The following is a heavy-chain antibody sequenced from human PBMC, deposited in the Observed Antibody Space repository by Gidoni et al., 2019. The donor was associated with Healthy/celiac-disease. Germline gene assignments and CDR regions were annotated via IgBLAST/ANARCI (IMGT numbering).Heavy chain of an antibody. CDR1: GFHFDDYA. V-gene: IGHV3-9*01. J-gene: IGHJ4*02. CDR3: AKSSHCSSTSCYSFDY. CDR2: ISWNSGSI. Sequence: EVQLVESGGGLVQPGRSLRLSCAASGFHFDDYAMHWVRPAPGKGLEWVSGISWNSGSIGYADSVKGRFTISRDNAKNSLYLQMNSLRAEDTALYYCAKSSHCSSTSCYSFDYWGQGTLVTVSS. D-gene: IGHD2-2*01.